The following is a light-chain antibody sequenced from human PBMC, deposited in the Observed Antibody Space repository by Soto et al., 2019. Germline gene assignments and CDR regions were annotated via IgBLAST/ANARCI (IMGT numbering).Light chain of an antibody. CDR3: QHGYVAPHS. CDR1: QDINVY. V-gene: IGKV1-39*01. CDR2: SAS. Sequence: DIQVTQSPSSVSASIGDTVTITCRASQDINVYLNWYQQKPGEVPKLLIYSASTLHNGVPSRFTGSGSETDFTLTITSLQPEDFATYYCQHGYVAPHSFGQGTKVDI. J-gene: IGKJ2*03.